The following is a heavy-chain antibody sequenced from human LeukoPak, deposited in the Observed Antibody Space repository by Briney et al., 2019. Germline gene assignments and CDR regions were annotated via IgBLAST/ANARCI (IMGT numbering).Heavy chain of an antibody. CDR1: GFTVSSNY. J-gene: IGHJ1*01. Sequence: GGSLRLSCAASGFTVSSNYMSWVRQAPGKGLEWVSVIYSGGSTYYADSVKGRFTISRDNSKNTLYLQMNSLKVEDTALYYCAKFSPYGGNSYWGQGTLVTVSS. CDR3: AKFSPYGGNSY. V-gene: IGHV3-53*01. CDR2: IYSGGST. D-gene: IGHD4-23*01.